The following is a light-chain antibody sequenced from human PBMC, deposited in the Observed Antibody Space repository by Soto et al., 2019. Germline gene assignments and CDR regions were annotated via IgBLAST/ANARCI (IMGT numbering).Light chain of an antibody. V-gene: IGLV2-14*03. Sequence: QSVLTHPASVSGSPGQSITISCTGTSSDIGHYDYVSWYQQHPGKAPKLMIYHVTYRPSGVSNRYSGSKSGNSASLTISGLQADEEADYYCCSLTTSHTYVFGRGTKVTVL. CDR3: CSLTTSHTYV. J-gene: IGLJ1*01. CDR2: HVT. CDR1: SSDIGHYDY.